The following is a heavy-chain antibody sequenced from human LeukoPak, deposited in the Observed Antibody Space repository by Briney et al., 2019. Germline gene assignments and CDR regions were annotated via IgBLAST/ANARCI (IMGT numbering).Heavy chain of an antibody. V-gene: IGHV4-34*01. D-gene: IGHD6-19*01. CDR1: VGSFSGYY. Sequence: PSETLSLTCAVYVGSFSGYYWSWIRQPPGKGLEWIGEINHSGSTNYNPSLKSRVTMSVDASRNQFSLKLVSVTAADTAVYYCARDRGSTGYYYLDSWGQGILVTVSS. J-gene: IGHJ4*02. CDR3: ARDRGSTGYYYLDS. CDR2: INHSGST.